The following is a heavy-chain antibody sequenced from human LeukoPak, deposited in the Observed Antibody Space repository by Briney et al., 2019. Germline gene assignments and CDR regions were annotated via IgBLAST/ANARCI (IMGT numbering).Heavy chain of an antibody. CDR2: IYYSGST. V-gene: IGHV4-39*01. CDR3: ARLPSPGIAAAGLDY. Sequence: PSETLSLTCTVSGGSISSSSYYWGWIRQPPGKGLEWIESIYYSGSTYYNPSLKSRVTISVDTSKNQFSLKLSSVTAADTAVYYCARLPSPGIAAAGLDYWGQGTLVTVSS. J-gene: IGHJ4*02. D-gene: IGHD6-13*01. CDR1: GGSISSSSYY.